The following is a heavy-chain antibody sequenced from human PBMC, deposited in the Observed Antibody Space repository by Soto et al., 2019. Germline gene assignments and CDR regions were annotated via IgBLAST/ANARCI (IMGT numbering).Heavy chain of an antibody. CDR1: GFTFSSFW. J-gene: IGHJ4*02. CDR3: SRSLDS. CDR2: INPDGSEK. V-gene: IGHV3-7*01. Sequence: PGGSLRLSCAASGFTFSSFWMDWVRQAPGKGLEWVANINPDGSEKHYVDSVKGRFTISRDNAKNSLCLQMSSLTAEDSALYYCSRSLDSWGQGTRVTVSS.